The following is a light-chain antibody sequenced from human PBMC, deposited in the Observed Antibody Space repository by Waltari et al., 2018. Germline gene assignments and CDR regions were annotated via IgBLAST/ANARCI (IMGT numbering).Light chain of an antibody. V-gene: IGKV3-11*01. J-gene: IGKJ1*01. CDR3: QQRSTWWT. CDR2: DAS. Sequence: EIVLTQSPVTLSLSPGDRATLSCRASQSVGTSLAWYQQRPDQPPRLLIFDASKRAPGIPARFSGSGSETDFTLTISNLEPEDFAVYYCQQRSTWWTFGQGTRVEIK. CDR1: QSVGTS.